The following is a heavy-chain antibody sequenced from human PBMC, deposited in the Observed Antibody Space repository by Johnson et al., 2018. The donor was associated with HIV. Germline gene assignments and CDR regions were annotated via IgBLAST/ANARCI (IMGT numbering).Heavy chain of an antibody. CDR2: ISYDGSNK. J-gene: IGHJ3*02. CDR1: GFTFSSYA. D-gene: IGHD2-2*02. Sequence: QEKLVESGGGVVQPGRSLRLSCAASGFTFSSYAMHWVRQAPGKGLEWVAVISYDGSNKYYADSVKGRFTISRDNSKNTLYLQMNSLRAEDTAVYYCARDRVPAAIGLAYRGAFDIWGQGTMVTVSS. CDR3: ARDRVPAAIGLAYRGAFDI. V-gene: IGHV3-30*04.